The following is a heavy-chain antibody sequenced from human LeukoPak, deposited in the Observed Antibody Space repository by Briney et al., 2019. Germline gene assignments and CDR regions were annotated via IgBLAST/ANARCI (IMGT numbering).Heavy chain of an antibody. CDR2: ISAYNGNT. J-gene: IGHJ4*02. D-gene: IGHD6-19*01. CDR1: GYTFTNYG. Sequence: ASVKVSYRASGYTFTNYGFSWVRQAPGQGLEWMGWISAYNGNTNNAQKLQGRVTMTTDTSTSTAYMELRSLRSDDTAVYYCASDSGYSSGWYPDYWGQGTLVTVSS. V-gene: IGHV1-18*01. CDR3: ASDSGYSSGWYPDY.